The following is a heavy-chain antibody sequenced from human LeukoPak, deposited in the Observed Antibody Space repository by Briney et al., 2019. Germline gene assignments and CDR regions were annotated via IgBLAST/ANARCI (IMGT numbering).Heavy chain of an antibody. CDR3: AASPAGYYYDSSGRFDY. CDR2: SFFYGGTT. V-gene: IGHV4-38-2*02. D-gene: IGHD3-22*01. Sequence: SETLSLTCTVSGYSISSGYYWGWIRPPPGKGLEWIGSSFFYGGTTLYNPSLRSRVTISVDTSTNQFSLQLSSVTAADTAVYYCAASPAGYYYDSSGRFDYWGQGTLVTVSS. J-gene: IGHJ4*02. CDR1: GYSISSGYY.